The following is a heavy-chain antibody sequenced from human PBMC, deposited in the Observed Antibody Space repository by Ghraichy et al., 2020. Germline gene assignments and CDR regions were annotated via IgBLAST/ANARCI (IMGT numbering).Heavy chain of an antibody. CDR1: GASISAYY. CDR2: IYYSGST. D-gene: IGHD3-22*01. J-gene: IGHJ4*02. V-gene: IGHV4-59*08. CDR3: ARRGYYDSSGYYNFDY. Sequence: TLSLTCTVSGASISAYYWSWVRQPPGKGLEWIGFIYYSGSTYYNPSLKGRVTISVDRSKSQFSLKLSSVTAADTAVYYCARRGYYDSSGYYNFDYWGQGTLVTVPS.